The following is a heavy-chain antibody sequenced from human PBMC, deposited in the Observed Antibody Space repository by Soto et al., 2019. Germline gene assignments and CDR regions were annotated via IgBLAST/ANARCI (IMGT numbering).Heavy chain of an antibody. D-gene: IGHD1-26*01. V-gene: IGHV4-4*07. Sequence: SETLSLTCTVSGGSINFYYWSWIRQPVGKGLEWIGRIYTSGSANYNPSLKSRVTMSVDTSKNQLSLKLRSVTAADSAIYYCTRDRSEGSGRYFWVDSWGQGILVTVS. CDR2: IYTSGSA. CDR1: GGSINFYY. CDR3: TRDRSEGSGRYFWVDS. J-gene: IGHJ4*02.